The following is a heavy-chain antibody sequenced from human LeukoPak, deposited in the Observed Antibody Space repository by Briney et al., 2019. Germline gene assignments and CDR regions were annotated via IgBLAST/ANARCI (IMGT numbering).Heavy chain of an antibody. CDR3: ARDVQLWYNWFDP. CDR1: GGSISSYY. CDR2: IYYSGST. D-gene: IGHD5-18*01. V-gene: IGHV4-59*01. J-gene: IGHJ5*02. Sequence: PSETLSLTCTVSGGSISSYYWSWIRQPPGKGLEWTGYIYYSGSTNYNPSLKSRVTISVDTSKNQFSLKLSSVTAADTAVYYCARDVQLWYNWFDPWGQGTLVTVSS.